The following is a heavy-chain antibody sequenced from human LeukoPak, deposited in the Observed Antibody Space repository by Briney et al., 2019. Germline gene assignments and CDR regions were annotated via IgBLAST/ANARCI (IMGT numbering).Heavy chain of an antibody. CDR3: AKDSRYSGNYKAFDI. J-gene: IGHJ3*02. V-gene: IGHV3-23*01. D-gene: IGHD1-26*01. Sequence: GGSLRLSCAASGFTFSSYAMSWVRQAPGKGLEWGSGISGSGSNTNYADSVKGRFTISRDNSKNTLYLQMNSLRAEDTAVYYCAKDSRYSGNYKAFDIWGQGTMVTVSS. CDR1: GFTFSSYA. CDR2: ISGSGSNT.